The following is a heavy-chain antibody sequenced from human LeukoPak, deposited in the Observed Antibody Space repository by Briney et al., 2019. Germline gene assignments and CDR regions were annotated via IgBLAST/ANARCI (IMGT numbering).Heavy chain of an antibody. V-gene: IGHV3-53*01. D-gene: IGHD3-16*01. Sequence: GGSLRLSCAASGFTVSSNFMSWVRQAPGKGLEWVSVVYSGGSTYYADSVKGRFTISRDNARNSLYLQMNSLRGDDTAVHYCTTEIWGGAEFWGQGTLVTVSS. CDR3: TTEIWGGAEF. J-gene: IGHJ4*02. CDR2: VYSGGST. CDR1: GFTVSSNF.